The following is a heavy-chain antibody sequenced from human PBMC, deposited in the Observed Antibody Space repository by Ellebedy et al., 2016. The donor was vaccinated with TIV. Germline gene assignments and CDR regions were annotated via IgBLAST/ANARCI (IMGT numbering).Heavy chain of an antibody. J-gene: IGHJ4*02. Sequence: PGGSLRLSCAASGFTFSNSAMTWVRQAPGKGPEWVATIGHNGIDTYFPDSVKGRFTISRDFSKNTLYLQMNNLRAEDTATYYCATGGAAHSPFDYWGQGTLVTVSS. D-gene: IGHD3-16*01. CDR2: IGHNGIDT. CDR3: ATGGAAHSPFDY. V-gene: IGHV3-23*01. CDR1: GFTFSNSA.